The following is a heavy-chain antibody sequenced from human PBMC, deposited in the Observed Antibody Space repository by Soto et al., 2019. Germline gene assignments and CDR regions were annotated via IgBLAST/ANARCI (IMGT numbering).Heavy chain of an antibody. J-gene: IGHJ4*02. CDR1: GFTFSSDE. V-gene: IGHV3-48*03. D-gene: IGHD1-26*01. CDR2: ISSSGRTI. CDR3: ARLGSYFDF. Sequence: PGGSLRLSCAASGFTFSSDEMNWVRQAPGKGLEWVSYISSSGRTIYYADSVKGRFTISRDNAKNSLYLQMNSLRAEDTAVYYCARLGSYFDFWGQGTLVTVSS.